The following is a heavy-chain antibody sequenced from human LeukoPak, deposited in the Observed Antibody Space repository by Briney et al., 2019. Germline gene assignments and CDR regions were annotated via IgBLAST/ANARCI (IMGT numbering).Heavy chain of an antibody. V-gene: IGHV4-39*07. CDR1: GGSISSSPYS. J-gene: IGHJ4*02. CDR3: GRGRGGLAKLNF. Sequence: SETLSLTCTVSGGSISSSPYSWAWIRQPPGKGLEWIGSIYHSGSTYYNPSLKSRVTISVDTSKNQFSLKLRSVTAADTAVYYCGRGRGGLAKLNFWGQGTLVTVS. CDR2: IYHSGST. D-gene: IGHD3-16*01.